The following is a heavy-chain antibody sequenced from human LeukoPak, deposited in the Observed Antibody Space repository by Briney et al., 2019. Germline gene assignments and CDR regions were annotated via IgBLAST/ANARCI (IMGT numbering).Heavy chain of an antibody. Sequence: ASVNVSCKASGYTFTSYGISWVRQAPGQGLEWMGWISAYNGNTNYAQELQGRVTMTTDTSTSTAYMELRSLRSDDTAVYYCARDPSQGSGSYSYYYYGMDVWGQGTTVTVSS. D-gene: IGHD3-10*01. CDR3: ARDPSQGSGSYSYYYYGMDV. CDR1: GYTFTSYG. CDR2: ISAYNGNT. V-gene: IGHV1-18*01. J-gene: IGHJ6*02.